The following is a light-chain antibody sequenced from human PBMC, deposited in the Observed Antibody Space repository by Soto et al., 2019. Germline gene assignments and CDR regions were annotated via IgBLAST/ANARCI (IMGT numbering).Light chain of an antibody. V-gene: IGKV3-11*01. Sequence: EIMLTQSPATLSLSPGERATLSCRASQSVSSYLAWYQQKPGQAPRLLIYDASNRATGIPARFSCSGSGTDFTLTISSLEPEDFAVYYCQQRSNWPPVTFGQGTRLEIK. CDR3: QQRSNWPPVT. J-gene: IGKJ5*01. CDR1: QSVSSY. CDR2: DAS.